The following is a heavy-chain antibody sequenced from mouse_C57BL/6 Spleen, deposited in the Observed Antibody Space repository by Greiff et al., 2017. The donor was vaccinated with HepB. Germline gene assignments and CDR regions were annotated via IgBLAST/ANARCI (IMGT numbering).Heavy chain of an antibody. D-gene: IGHD1-1*01. CDR2: IYPGSGST. Sequence: QVQLQQPGAELVKPGASVKMSCKASGYNFTSYWITWVKQRPGQGLEWIGDIYPGSGSTNYNEKFKSKATLTVDTSSSTAYMQLSSLTSEDSAVYYCARGGIYYYGSSGFAYWGQGTLVTVSA. CDR1: GYNFTSYW. V-gene: IGHV1-55*01. J-gene: IGHJ3*01. CDR3: ARGGIYYYGSSGFAY.